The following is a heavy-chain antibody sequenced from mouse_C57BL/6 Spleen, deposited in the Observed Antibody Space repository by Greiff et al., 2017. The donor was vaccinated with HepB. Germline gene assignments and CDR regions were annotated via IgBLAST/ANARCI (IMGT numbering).Heavy chain of an antibody. Sequence: EVKVVESGGDLVKPGGSLKLSCAASGFTFSSYGMSWVRQTPDKRLEWVATISSGGSYTYYPDSVKGRFTISRDNAKNTLYLQMSSLKSEDTAMYYCARQTVVAPYYFDYWGQGTTLTVSS. J-gene: IGHJ2*01. CDR3: ARQTVVAPYYFDY. CDR1: GFTFSSYG. CDR2: ISSGGSYT. V-gene: IGHV5-6*01. D-gene: IGHD1-1*01.